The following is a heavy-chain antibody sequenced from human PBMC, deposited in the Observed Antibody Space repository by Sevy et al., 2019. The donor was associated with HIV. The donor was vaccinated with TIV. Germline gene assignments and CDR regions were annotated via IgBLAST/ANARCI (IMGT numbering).Heavy chain of an antibody. Sequence: GGSRRLSCAASGFILSDYYMSWIRQAPGKGLEWLSYISDSDDSIYYAGSVKGRFTISWDKTKNSLYLQMNSLRAEDTAVYYCARDHVKDGDLGDYYYFAMDVWGQGTTVTVSS. CDR3: ARDHVKDGDLGDYYYFAMDV. CDR1: GFILSDYY. D-gene: IGHD4-17*01. V-gene: IGHV3-11*01. CDR2: ISDSDDSI. J-gene: IGHJ6*02.